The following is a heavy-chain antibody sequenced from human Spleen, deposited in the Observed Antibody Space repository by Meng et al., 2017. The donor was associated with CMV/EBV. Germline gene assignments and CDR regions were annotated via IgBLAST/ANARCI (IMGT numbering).Heavy chain of an antibody. V-gene: IGHV4-39*07. Sequence: SETLSLTCTVSGGSIINTSYYWGWIRQPPGKGLEWIGEINHSGSTNYNPSLKSRVTISVDTSKNQFSLKLSSVTAADTAVYYCARVCSSTSCYPIYGMDVWGQGTTVTVSS. J-gene: IGHJ6*02. CDR1: GGSIINTSYY. CDR2: INHSGST. D-gene: IGHD2-2*01. CDR3: ARVCSSTSCYPIYGMDV.